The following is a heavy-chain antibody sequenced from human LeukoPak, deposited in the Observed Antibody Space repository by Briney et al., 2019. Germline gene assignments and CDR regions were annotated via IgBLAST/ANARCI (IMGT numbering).Heavy chain of an antibody. J-gene: IGHJ4*02. V-gene: IGHV1-18*01. D-gene: IGHD5-18*01. Sequence: ASVKVSCKASGYTFSSYGITWVRPAPGQGLEWMGWINAYNGNTNYAQKLQGRVTITTDTSTSTAYMELRSLRSDDTAVYYCVRDAERGYSYGSDYWGQGTLLTVSS. CDR1: GYTFSSYG. CDR2: INAYNGNT. CDR3: VRDAERGYSYGSDY.